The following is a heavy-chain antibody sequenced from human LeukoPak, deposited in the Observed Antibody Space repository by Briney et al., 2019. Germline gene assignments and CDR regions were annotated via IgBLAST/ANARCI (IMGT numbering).Heavy chain of an antibody. CDR2: IYYSGST. V-gene: IGHV4-59*01. Sequence: LEWLGYIYYSGSTNNPALKSRVTISVDTSKNQFSLKLNSVTSADTAVYYCAREWSAFDFWGQGTMVTVSS. CDR3: AREWSAFDF. J-gene: IGHJ3*01. D-gene: IGHD3-3*01.